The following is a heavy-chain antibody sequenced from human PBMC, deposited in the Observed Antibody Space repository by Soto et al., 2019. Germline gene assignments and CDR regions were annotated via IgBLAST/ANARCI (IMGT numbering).Heavy chain of an antibody. V-gene: IGHV4-39*02. CDR2: VYYSGST. CDR1: GGSISSGSYY. Sequence: SETLSLTCTVSGGSISSGSYYWDWIRQPPGKGLEWIGNVYYSGSTNYNPSLESRVTISVDTSKNQFSLKLSSVTAADTAVYYCARDLWGYCGTDCYPLDVWGQGTTVTVSS. CDR3: ARDLWGYCGTDCYPLDV. D-gene: IGHD2-21*02. J-gene: IGHJ6*02.